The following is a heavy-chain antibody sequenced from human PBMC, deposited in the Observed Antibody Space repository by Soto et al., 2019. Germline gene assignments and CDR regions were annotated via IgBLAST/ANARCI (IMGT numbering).Heavy chain of an antibody. CDR3: ARGGSVTKSFNYYFGMDV. Sequence: ASVKVSCKASGYSFTGYYIHWVRQAPGQGLEWLGLINPTGGRTTYAQRFQGRVIMTRDTATNTLYLQLASLRSDDTALYYCARGGSVTKSFNYYFGMDVWGQGSTVTVSS. V-gene: IGHV1-46*01. CDR2: INPTGGRT. D-gene: IGHD3-16*01. CDR1: GYSFTGYY. J-gene: IGHJ6*02.